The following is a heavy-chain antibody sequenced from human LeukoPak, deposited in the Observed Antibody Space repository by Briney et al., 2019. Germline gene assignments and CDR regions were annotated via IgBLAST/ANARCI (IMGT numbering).Heavy chain of an antibody. CDR2: ISSSSSSI. CDR3: ARVEASGYDYGAFDY. CDR1: GFTFSSYS. J-gene: IGHJ4*02. D-gene: IGHD5-12*01. Sequence: PGGSLRLSCAASGFTFSSYSMNWVRQAPGKGLDWVSSISSSSSSIYYADSVKGRFTISRDNAKNSLSLQMNSLRAEDTAVYYCARVEASGYDYGAFDYWGQGTLVTVSS. V-gene: IGHV3-21*01.